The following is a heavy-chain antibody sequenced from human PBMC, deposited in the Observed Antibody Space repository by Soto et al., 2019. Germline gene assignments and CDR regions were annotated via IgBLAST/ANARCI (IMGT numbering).Heavy chain of an antibody. V-gene: IGHV3-23*01. CDR1: GFKFSNYA. CDR3: AKDRRAGGNSAFYFDF. D-gene: IGHD3-16*01. CDR2: ISATGGGT. J-gene: IGHJ4*02. Sequence: GGSMRLSCAASGFKFSNYAMSWVRQAPGKGLEWVSLISATGGGTYYADSVKGRFTISRDNSHNTLYLQVHSLTAEDTAVYYCAKDRRAGGNSAFYFDFWGQGAQVTVSS.